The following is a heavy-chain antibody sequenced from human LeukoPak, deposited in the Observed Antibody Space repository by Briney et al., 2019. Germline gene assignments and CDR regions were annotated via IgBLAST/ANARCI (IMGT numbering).Heavy chain of an antibody. J-gene: IGHJ4*02. V-gene: IGHV4-39*01. CDR1: GFTVSSNF. CDR2: INYSGST. CDR3: ARYVVYGSGKYYFDY. Sequence: PGGSLRLSCAASGFTVSSNFMSWVRQPPGKGLEWIASINYSGSTYYNPSLKSRVTISVDTSENQFSLKLSSVTAADTAVYYCARYVVYGSGKYYFDYWGQGTLVTVSS. D-gene: IGHD3-10*01.